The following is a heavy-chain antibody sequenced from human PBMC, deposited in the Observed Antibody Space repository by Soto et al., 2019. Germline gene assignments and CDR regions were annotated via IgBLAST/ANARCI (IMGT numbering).Heavy chain of an antibody. Sequence: PGGSLRLSGAASEFTFSSYAMSWGRQAPGKGLEWVSAISGSGGSTYYADSVKGRFTISRDNSKNTLYLQMNSLRAEDTAVYYCAKRSGGSCYRGCAFDIWGQGTMVTVSS. J-gene: IGHJ3*02. CDR2: ISGSGGST. D-gene: IGHD2-15*01. CDR1: EFTFSSYA. V-gene: IGHV3-23*01. CDR3: AKRSGGSCYRGCAFDI.